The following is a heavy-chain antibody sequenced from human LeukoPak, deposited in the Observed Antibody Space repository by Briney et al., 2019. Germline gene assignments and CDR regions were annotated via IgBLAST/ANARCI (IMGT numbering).Heavy chain of an antibody. V-gene: IGHV3-23*01. CDR2: ISGSGGST. CDR1: GFPFSSYA. Sequence: GGSLRLSCAASGFPFSSYAMNWVRQAPGKGLEWVSAISGSGGSTYYADSVKGRFTISRDNSKNTLYPQMNSLRAEDTAVYYCAKAGHSSSWYGHAWGRGTLVSVSS. CDR3: AKAGHSSSWYGHA. D-gene: IGHD6-13*01. J-gene: IGHJ5*02.